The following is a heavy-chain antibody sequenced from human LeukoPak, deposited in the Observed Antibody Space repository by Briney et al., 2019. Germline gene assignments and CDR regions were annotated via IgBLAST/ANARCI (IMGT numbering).Heavy chain of an antibody. CDR3: AKETGEDYFDY. V-gene: IGHV3-23*01. Sequence: GGSLRLSCAASGFTFSSYNVNWVRQAPGKGLEWVSAISGSGGSTYYADSVKGRFTISRDNSKNTLYLQMNSLRAEDTAVYYCAKETGEDYFDYWGQGTLVTVSS. D-gene: IGHD7-27*01. CDR2: ISGSGGST. CDR1: GFTFSSYN. J-gene: IGHJ4*02.